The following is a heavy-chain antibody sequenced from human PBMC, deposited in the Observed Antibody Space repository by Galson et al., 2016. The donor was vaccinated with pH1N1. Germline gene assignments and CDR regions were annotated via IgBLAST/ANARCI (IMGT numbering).Heavy chain of an antibody. CDR2: TYYRSQWYN. CDR1: GDSVSRNSAA. Sequence: CAISGDSVSRNSAAWNWIRQSPSRDLEWLGRTYYRSQWYNDYAVSVKSRITINPDTSKNQFSLQLNSVTPGDTAVYYCARASLGDYVGNFEYWGQGTLVTVSS. V-gene: IGHV6-1*01. D-gene: IGHD4-17*01. CDR3: ARASLGDYVGNFEY. J-gene: IGHJ4*02.